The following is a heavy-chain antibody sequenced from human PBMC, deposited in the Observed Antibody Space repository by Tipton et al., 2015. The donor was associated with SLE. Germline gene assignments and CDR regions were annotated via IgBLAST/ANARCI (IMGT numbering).Heavy chain of an antibody. D-gene: IGHD6-19*01. Sequence: TLSLTCSVSGGSISGTNYYWDWIRQPPGKGPEWIGRITNNGNTYYIPSLQSRVTMSVDTSKNHFSLKLSSVTAADTAVYYCARRQWLAAPFDYWGQGTLVTVSS. CDR1: GGSISGTNYY. CDR3: ARRQWLAAPFDY. J-gene: IGHJ4*02. CDR2: ITNNGNT. V-gene: IGHV4-39*02.